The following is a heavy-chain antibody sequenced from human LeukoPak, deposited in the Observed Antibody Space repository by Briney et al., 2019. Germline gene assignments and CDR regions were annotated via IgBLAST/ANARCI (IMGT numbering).Heavy chain of an antibody. CDR1: GFTFSSYG. CDR3: ARDYYDILTGYLPHDAFDI. CDR2: IWYDGSNK. V-gene: IGHV3-33*01. Sequence: PGRSLRLSCAASGFTFSSYGMHWVRQAPGKGLEWVAVIWYDGSNKYYADSAKGRFTISRDNSKNTLYLQMNSLRAEDTAVYYCARDYYDILTGYLPHDAFDIWGQGTMVTVSS. D-gene: IGHD3-9*01. J-gene: IGHJ3*02.